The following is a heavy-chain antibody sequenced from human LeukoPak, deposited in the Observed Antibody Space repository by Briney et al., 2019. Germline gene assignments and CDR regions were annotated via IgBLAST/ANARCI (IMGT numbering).Heavy chain of an antibody. D-gene: IGHD1-1*01. CDR1: GFTFSGYW. CDR3: ARVCTTATSMWCY. CDR2: IKQDGSVM. V-gene: IGHV3-7*01. Sequence: GGSLRLSCEASGFTFSGYWMSWVRQAPGKGLEWVASIKQDGSVMYFVDSVKGRFTISRDNAKNALYLQMNSLRVEDTAVYYCARVCTTATSMWCYWGQGTLVTVSS. J-gene: IGHJ4*02.